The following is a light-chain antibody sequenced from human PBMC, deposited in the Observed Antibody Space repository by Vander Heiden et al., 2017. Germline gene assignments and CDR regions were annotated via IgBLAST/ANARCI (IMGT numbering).Light chain of an antibody. V-gene: IGLV1-47*02. CDR2: SNN. J-gene: IGLJ3*02. Sequence: QSVLTQPPSASGTPGHKVSLSWSGRDPIIGSNYVYWYQQHPGTAPKLLIYSNNQRPSGVPDRFSGSKSGTAASLAISGLRSEDEADYYCAAWDDSLSGRVFGGGTKLTVL. CDR3: AAWDDSLSGRV. CDR1: DPIIGSNY.